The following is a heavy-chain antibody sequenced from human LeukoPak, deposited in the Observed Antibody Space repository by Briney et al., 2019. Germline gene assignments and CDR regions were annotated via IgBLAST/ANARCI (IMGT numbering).Heavy chain of an antibody. CDR2: IIHTGST. V-gene: IGHV4-34*01. D-gene: IGHD6-6*01. CDR3: ARGRVAARRGYYYMDV. Sequence: SETLSLTCAVYGGSFSGYYWSWIRQPPGKGREWMGEIIHTGSTNYNPSLKSRVTISVDTAKNQFSLKLSSVTAADTAVYYCARGRVAARRGYYYMDVWGKGTTVTVSS. J-gene: IGHJ6*03. CDR1: GGSFSGYY.